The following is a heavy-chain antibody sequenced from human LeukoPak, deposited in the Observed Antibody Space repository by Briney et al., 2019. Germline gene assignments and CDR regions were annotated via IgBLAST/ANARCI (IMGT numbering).Heavy chain of an antibody. V-gene: IGHV1-18*01. CDR1: VYTFFDFG. Sequence: ASVKVSCKASVYTFFDFGINSVCQTPGQGLESLGWVSTYNSNTKYAQNVQDRVTMTTDTYASTAYKELKSLRSDDTAVYYCARDRREVAAADLFDYWGQGTLDTVSS. D-gene: IGHD6-13*01. CDR3: ARDRREVAAADLFDY. CDR2: VSTYNSNT. J-gene: IGHJ4*02.